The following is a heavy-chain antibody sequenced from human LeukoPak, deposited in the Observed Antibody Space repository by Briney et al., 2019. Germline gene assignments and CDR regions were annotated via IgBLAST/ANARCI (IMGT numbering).Heavy chain of an antibody. J-gene: IGHJ6*02. CDR3: ARHSPFLHGMDV. CDR1: GGSISSYY. V-gene: IGHV4-59*08. CDR2: IYYSGSA. Sequence: SETLSLTCTVSGGSISSYYWGWIRQPPGKGLEWIGYIYYSGSANYNPSLKSRVTISVDTSKNHFSLKINSVTAADAAVYYCARHSPFLHGMDVWGQGATVTVSS. D-gene: IGHD3-3*01.